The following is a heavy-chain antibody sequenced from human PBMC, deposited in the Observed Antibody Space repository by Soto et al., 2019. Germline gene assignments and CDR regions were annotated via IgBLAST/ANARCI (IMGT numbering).Heavy chain of an antibody. J-gene: IGHJ4*02. CDR1: GGTFSSYA. D-gene: IGHD4-17*01. Sequence: VASVKVSCKASGGTFSSYAISWVRQAPGQGLEWMGGIIPIFGTANYAQKFQGRVTITADESTSTAYMELSSLRSEDTAVYYCAIFHHPTTVVTPGADFDYWGQGTLVTVSS. CDR2: IIPIFGTA. CDR3: AIFHHPTTVVTPGADFDY. V-gene: IGHV1-69*13.